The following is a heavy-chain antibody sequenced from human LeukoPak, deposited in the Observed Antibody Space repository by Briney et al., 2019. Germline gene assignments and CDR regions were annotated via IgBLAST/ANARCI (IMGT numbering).Heavy chain of an antibody. Sequence: SVKVSCKASVGTFSSYTISWVRQAPGQGLEWMGRIIPILGIANYAQKLQGRVTITADKSTSTAYMELSSLRSEDTAVYYCASGWLQSHDAFDIWGQGTMVTVSS. J-gene: IGHJ3*02. D-gene: IGHD5-24*01. CDR3: ASGWLQSHDAFDI. V-gene: IGHV1-69*02. CDR1: VGTFSSYT. CDR2: IIPILGIA.